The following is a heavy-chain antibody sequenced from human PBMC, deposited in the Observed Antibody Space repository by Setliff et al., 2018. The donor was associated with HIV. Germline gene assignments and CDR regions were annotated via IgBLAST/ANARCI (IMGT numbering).Heavy chain of an antibody. D-gene: IGHD3-22*01. V-gene: IGHV1-18*01. CDR3: VRVGPWYYARSGYLASWDY. CDR1: GYTFRIYG. CDR2: ISASNGYT. J-gene: IGHJ4*02. Sequence: ASVKVSCKASGYTFRIYGIHWVRQAPGQRLEWMGWISASNGYTDYAQKFRDRVTLTTDTSTSTAYMELRSLTSDDTAVYYCVRVGPWYYARSGYLASWDYWGQGTLVTVSS.